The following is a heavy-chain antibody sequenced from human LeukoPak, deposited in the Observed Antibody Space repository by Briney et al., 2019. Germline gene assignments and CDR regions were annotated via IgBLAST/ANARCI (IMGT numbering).Heavy chain of an antibody. V-gene: IGHV3-30*18. CDR2: ISYDGSNK. Sequence: PGGSLRLSCAASGFTFSSYGMHWVRQAPGKGLEWVAAISYDGSNKYYADSVKGRFTISRDNSKNTLYLQMNSLRAEDTAVYYCAKIAAAAHGFDYWGQGTLVTVSS. J-gene: IGHJ4*02. CDR3: AKIAAAAHGFDY. CDR1: GFTFSSYG. D-gene: IGHD6-13*01.